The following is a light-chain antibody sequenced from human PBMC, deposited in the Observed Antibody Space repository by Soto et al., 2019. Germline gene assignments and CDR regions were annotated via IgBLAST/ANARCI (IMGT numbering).Light chain of an antibody. CDR3: CSFSSSRPYV. CDR2: GVV. CDR1: SSDVGGYDY. J-gene: IGLJ1*01. V-gene: IGLV2-14*01. Sequence: QSSLTQPASVSGSPGQSITISCTGTSSDVGGYDYVSWYQRRPGKAPELMIYGVVNRPSWVSNRFSGSKSGNTASLTISGLQAEDEADYYCCSFSSSRPYVVGNGTKVTVL.